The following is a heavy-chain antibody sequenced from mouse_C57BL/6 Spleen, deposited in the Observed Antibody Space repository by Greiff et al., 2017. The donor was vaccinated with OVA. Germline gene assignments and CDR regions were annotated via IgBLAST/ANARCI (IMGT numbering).Heavy chain of an antibody. CDR2: ISGGGGNT. CDR1: GFTFSSYT. J-gene: IGHJ2*01. D-gene: IGHD2-4*01. CDR3: ARQGLPFFDY. V-gene: IGHV5-9*01. Sequence: EVKLMESGGGLVKPGGSLKLSCAASGFTFSSYTMSWVRQTPEKRLEWVATISGGGGNTYYPDSVKGRFTISRDNAKNTLYLQMSSLRSEDTALYYCARQGLPFFDYWGQGTTLTVSS.